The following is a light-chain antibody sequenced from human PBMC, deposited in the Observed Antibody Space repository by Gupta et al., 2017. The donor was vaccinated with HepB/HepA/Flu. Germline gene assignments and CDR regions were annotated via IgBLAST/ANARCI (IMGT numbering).Light chain of an antibody. CDR3: QGGDSSTPYV. J-gene: IGLJ1*01. Sequence: SYALTQPLSVSVALGQTARITCVGNKIGSKNVHWYQQKPGQAPVLVIYRDSNRPAGIPERFSGSNSGNTATLTISSAQAGDEADYYCQGGDSSTPYVFGTGTKVTVL. CDR2: RDS. CDR1: KIGSKN. V-gene: IGLV3-9*01.